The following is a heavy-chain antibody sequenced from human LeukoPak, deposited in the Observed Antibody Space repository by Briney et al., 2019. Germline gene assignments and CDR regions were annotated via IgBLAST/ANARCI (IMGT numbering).Heavy chain of an antibody. CDR2: INHSGST. CDR3: ARADHRYSSGFDP. J-gene: IGHJ5*02. V-gene: IGHV4-34*01. D-gene: IGHD6-19*01. Sequence: PSETLSLTCAVYGGSFSGYYWSWIRQPPGKGLEWIGEINHSGSTNYNPSLKSRVTISVDTSKNQFSLKLSSVTAADTAVYYCARADHRYSSGFDPWGRGTLVTVSS. CDR1: GGSFSGYY.